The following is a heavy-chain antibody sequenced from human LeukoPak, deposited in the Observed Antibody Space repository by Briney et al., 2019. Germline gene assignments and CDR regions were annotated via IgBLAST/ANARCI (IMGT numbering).Heavy chain of an antibody. CDR2: IGTAGDT. D-gene: IGHD3-10*01. CDR3: ARASDYYGSGSLDY. Sequence: GGSLRLSCAASGFTFSSYDMHWVRQATGKGLEWVSAIGTAGDTYYPGSVKGRFTISRENAKNSLYLQMNSLRAGDTAVYYCARASDYYGSGSLDYWGQGTLVTVSP. J-gene: IGHJ4*02. CDR1: GFTFSSYD. V-gene: IGHV3-13*01.